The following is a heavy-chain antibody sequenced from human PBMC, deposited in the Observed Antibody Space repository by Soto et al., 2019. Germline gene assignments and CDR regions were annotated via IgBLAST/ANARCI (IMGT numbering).Heavy chain of an antibody. J-gene: IGHJ4*02. Sequence: GGSLRLSCAASGFTFSSYEMNWVRQAPGKGLEWVSYISSSGSTIYYADSVKGRFTISRDNAKNSLYLQMNSLRAEDTAVYYCARSHIYDSSGYKPYYWGQGTLVTSPQ. CDR1: GFTFSSYE. D-gene: IGHD3-22*01. CDR2: ISSSGSTI. CDR3: ARSHIYDSSGYKPYY. V-gene: IGHV3-48*03.